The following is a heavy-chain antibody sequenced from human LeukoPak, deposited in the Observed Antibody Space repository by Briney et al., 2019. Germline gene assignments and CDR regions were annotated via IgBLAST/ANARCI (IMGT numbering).Heavy chain of an antibody. CDR2: INPNSGGT. CDR3: ARDWEVVTALDP. Sequence: ASVKVSCTASGYTFTGYYMHWVRQAPGQGLEWMGWINPNSGGTNYAQKFQGWVTMTRDTSISTAYMELSRLRSDDTAVYYCARDWEVVTALDPWGQGTLVTVSS. V-gene: IGHV1-2*04. CDR1: GYTFTGYY. J-gene: IGHJ5*02. D-gene: IGHD2-21*02.